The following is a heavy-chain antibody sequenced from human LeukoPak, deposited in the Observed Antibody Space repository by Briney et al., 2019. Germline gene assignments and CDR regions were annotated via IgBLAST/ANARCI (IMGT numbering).Heavy chain of an antibody. J-gene: IGHJ4*02. D-gene: IGHD1-26*01. CDR3: ARTSHSGSYFRGGHIDY. Sequence: SQTLSLTCTVSGGSISSGGYYWSRIRQHPGKGLEWIGYIYYSGSTYYNPSLKSRVTISVDTSKNQFSLKLSSVTAADTAVYYCARTSHSGSYFRGGHIDYWGQGTLVTVSS. CDR1: GGSISSGGYY. CDR2: IYYSGST. V-gene: IGHV4-31*03.